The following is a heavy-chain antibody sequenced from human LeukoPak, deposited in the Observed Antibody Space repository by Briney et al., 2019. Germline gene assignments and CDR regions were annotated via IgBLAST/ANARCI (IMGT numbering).Heavy chain of an antibody. CDR1: GGSINSVGNY. D-gene: IGHD3-10*01. J-gene: IGHJ5*02. Sequence: PSETPSLTCTVSGGSINSVGNYWSWVRQYPGKGLEWIGNIYYSGNTYYNPSLNSRLTISVDTSKNQFSLRLDSVTAADTAVYYCARVDTMVRGVINWFDPWGQGTLVIVSS. CDR3: ARVDTMVRGVINWFDP. CDR2: IYYSGNT. V-gene: IGHV4-31*03.